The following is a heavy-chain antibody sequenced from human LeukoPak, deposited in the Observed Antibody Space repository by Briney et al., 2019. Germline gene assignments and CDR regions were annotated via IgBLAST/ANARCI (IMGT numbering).Heavy chain of an antibody. CDR1: GFTVSSNY. CDR2: IYSGGST. CDR3: ARDRARRYCSGGSCYSGYYGMDV. J-gene: IGHJ6*02. D-gene: IGHD2-15*01. Sequence: PGGSLRFSCAASGFTVSSNYMSWVRQAPGKGLEWVSVIYSGGSTYYADSVKGRFTISRDNSKNTLYLQMNSLRAEDTAVYYCARDRARRYCSGGSCYSGYYGMDVWGQGTTVTVSS. V-gene: IGHV3-66*01.